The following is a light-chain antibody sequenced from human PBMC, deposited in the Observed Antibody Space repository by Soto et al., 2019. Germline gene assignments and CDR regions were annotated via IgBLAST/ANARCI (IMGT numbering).Light chain of an antibody. CDR2: GAS. CDR1: QSVSSS. J-gene: IGKJ1*01. CDR3: QQYNNWPPWT. Sequence: EIVLRQSPATLTVSLGETATLSCRASQSVSSSLAWYQHTPGRAHRLLIYGASTRATGIPTRFSGSGSGTEFTLTLSSLQSEDFAVYYCQQYNNWPPWTFGQGTKVDI. V-gene: IGKV3-15*01.